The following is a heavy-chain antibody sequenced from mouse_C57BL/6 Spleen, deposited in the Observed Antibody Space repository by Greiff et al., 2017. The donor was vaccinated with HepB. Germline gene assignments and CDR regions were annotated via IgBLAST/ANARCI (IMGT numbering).Heavy chain of an antibody. CDR2: IYPGDGDT. Sequence: VQLQQSGAELVKPGASVKISCKASGYAFSSYWMHWVNQRPGKGLEWIGQIYPGDGDTNYNGKFKGKATLTADKSTRNADMQLSSLTYEDSAVYFCARNYSGKFLAYWGQGTLVTVSA. J-gene: IGHJ3*01. CDR3: ARNYSGKFLAY. CDR1: GYAFSSYW. D-gene: IGHD1-1*01. V-gene: IGHV1-80*01.